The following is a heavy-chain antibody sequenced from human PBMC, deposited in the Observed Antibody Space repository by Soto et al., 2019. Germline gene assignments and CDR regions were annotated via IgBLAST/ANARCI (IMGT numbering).Heavy chain of an antibody. CDR1: GFTFSPYW. V-gene: IGHV3-74*01. CDR2: INAEGNT. D-gene: IGHD2-21*02. Sequence: EVQLVESGGGLVQPGGSLRLSCAASGFTFSPYWMHWVRQTPGKGLVWVSRINAEGNTIYADSVKGRFTISRDNAKNMLYLQMTSLRAEDTAGYFFARGIKTAFDPLGQGTLVTVSS. J-gene: IGHJ5*02. CDR3: ARGIKTAFDP.